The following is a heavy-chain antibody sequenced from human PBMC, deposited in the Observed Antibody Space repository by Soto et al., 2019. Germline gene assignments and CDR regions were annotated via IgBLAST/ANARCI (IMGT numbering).Heavy chain of an antibody. D-gene: IGHD2-21*02. Sequence: ASVKVSCKASGYTFTSNYIHWVRQAPGQGLEWVGVINPSGGVTTYAQNFQGRVTMTGDTSTSTVYMELSALRSEDTAVYYCARDSTYCGGDCYSNWFDSWGQGTLVTVSS. J-gene: IGHJ5*01. CDR1: GYTFTSNY. CDR2: INPSGGVT. V-gene: IGHV1-46*01. CDR3: ARDSTYCGGDCYSNWFDS.